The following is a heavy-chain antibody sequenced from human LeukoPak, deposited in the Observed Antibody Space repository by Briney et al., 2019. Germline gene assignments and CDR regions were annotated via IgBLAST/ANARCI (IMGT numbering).Heavy chain of an antibody. J-gene: IGHJ4*02. V-gene: IGHV4-34*01. D-gene: IGHD6-19*01. CDR2: INHSGST. Sequence: SETLSLTCAVYGGSFSGYYWSWIRQPPGKGLEWIGGINHSGSTNYNPSLKSRVTISVDTSKNQFSLKLSSVTAADTAVYYCAIRIAVAGPKDYWGQGTLVTVSS. CDR1: GGSFSGYY. CDR3: AIRIAVAGPKDY.